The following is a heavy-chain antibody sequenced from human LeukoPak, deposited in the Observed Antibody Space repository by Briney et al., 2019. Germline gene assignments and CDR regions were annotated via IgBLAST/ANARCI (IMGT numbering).Heavy chain of an antibody. J-gene: IGHJ4*02. Sequence: SETLSLTCTVSGASISSYYWSWVRQPAGRGLEWIGRIYISGSTDYNPSLKSRVTMSVDTSKNQLSLKLSSVTAADTAIYFCARDRQEPATGYGGYYFEYWGQGTLVTVSS. CDR2: IYISGST. D-gene: IGHD4-23*01. CDR3: ARDRQEPATGYGGYYFEY. CDR1: GASISSYY. V-gene: IGHV4-4*07.